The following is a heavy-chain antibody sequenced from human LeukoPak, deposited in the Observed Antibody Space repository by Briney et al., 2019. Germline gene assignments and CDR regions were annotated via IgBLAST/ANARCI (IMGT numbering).Heavy chain of an antibody. V-gene: IGHV3-23*01. CDR2: ISGSGGST. CDR1: GFTFSSYS. D-gene: IGHD3-22*01. CDR3: AKVNYDSSGTDAFDI. J-gene: IGHJ3*02. Sequence: QPGGSLRLSCAASGFTFSSYSMNWVRQAPGKGLEWVSAISGSGGSTYYADSVKGRFTISRDNSKNTLYLQMNSLRAEDTAVYYCAKVNYDSSGTDAFDIWGQGTMVTVSS.